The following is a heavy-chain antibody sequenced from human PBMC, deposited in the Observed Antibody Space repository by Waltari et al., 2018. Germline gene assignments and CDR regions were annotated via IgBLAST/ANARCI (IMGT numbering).Heavy chain of an antibody. Sequence: QVQLVQSGAEVKKPGASVKVSCKASGYTFTSYYMHWVRQAPGQGLEWMGIINPSGGRTDYANKVQGRGTMTRDTSTSTVYMELSSLRSEDTAVYYCASRTPGYGDDYFDYWGQGTLVTVSS. CDR3: ASRTPGYGDDYFDY. V-gene: IGHV1-46*01. CDR2: INPSGGRT. J-gene: IGHJ4*02. CDR1: GYTFTSYY. D-gene: IGHD5-12*01.